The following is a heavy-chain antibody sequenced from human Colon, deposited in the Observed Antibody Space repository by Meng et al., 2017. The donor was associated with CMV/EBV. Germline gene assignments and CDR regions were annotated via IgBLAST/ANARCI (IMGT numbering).Heavy chain of an antibody. CDR3: ARDLEWSTQNWIPHAFDI. CDR2: IKEDGSEE. J-gene: IGHJ3*02. D-gene: IGHD3-3*01. V-gene: IGHV3-7*01. CDR1: GFTFSNYW. Sequence: GGSLRLSCTASGFTFSNYWMTWVRQAPGKGLEWVANIKEDGSEEYYVDSVKGRFTISRDNANKLLYLHMNSLSAEDTAVYYCARDLEWSTQNWIPHAFDIWGQGTMVTVSS.